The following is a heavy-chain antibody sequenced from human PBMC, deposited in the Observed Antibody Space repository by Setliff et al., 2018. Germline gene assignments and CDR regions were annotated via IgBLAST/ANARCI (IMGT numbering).Heavy chain of an antibody. Sequence: ASVKVSCKASGGSFSSFSIHWVRQAPGQGLEWMGRIMPIFGSTNYAQNIQGRVTITADKSTSTAYMDLSSLRSEDSAVYYCARDRGGTAIANWFDRWGQGTLVTVSS. CDR2: IMPIFGST. CDR3: ARDRGGTAIANWFDR. CDR1: GGSFSSFS. J-gene: IGHJ5*02. V-gene: IGHV1-69*08. D-gene: IGHD2-21*01.